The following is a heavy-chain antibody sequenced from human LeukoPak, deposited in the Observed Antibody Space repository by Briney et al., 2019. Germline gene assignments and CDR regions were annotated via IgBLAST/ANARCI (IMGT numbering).Heavy chain of an antibody. V-gene: IGHV3-7*01. CDR1: GFTFSSYW. Sequence: GGSLRLSCAASGFTFSSYWMSWVRQAPGKGLEWVANIKQDGSEKYYVDSVKGRFTISRDNAKNSLYLQMNSLRAQDTAVYYCSRQTRRDGYNYDYWGQGTLVTVSS. J-gene: IGHJ4*02. D-gene: IGHD5-24*01. CDR2: IKQDGSEK. CDR3: SRQTRRDGYNYDY.